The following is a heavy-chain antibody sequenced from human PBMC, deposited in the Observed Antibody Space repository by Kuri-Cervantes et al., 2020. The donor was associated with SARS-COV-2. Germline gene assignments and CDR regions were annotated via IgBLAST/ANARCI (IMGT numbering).Heavy chain of an antibody. D-gene: IGHD6-13*01. CDR1: GGSISSSSYY. Sequence: SETLSLTCTVSGGSISSSSYYWGWIRQPPGKGPEWIGSIYYSGSTNYNPSLKSRVTMSMDTSNNQFSLKLSSVTAADTAIYYCTRARGSSSWRGGPFYYGMDVWGRGTTVTVSS. J-gene: IGHJ6*02. CDR3: TRARGSSSWRGGPFYYGMDV. V-gene: IGHV4-39*07. CDR2: IYYSGST.